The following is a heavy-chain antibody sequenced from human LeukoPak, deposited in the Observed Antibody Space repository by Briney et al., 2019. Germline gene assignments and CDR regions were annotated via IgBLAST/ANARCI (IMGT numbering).Heavy chain of an antibody. CDR2: IDPSGPT. V-gene: IGHV4-34*01. D-gene: IGHD3-10*01. J-gene: IGHJ6*03. CDR1: CGSFSVNY. CDR3: AGDTDDYSYMDV. Sequence: SETLSLTCAIYCGSFSVNYWSWIPQPRGKAPEWIEEIDPSGPTNYNPSLKSRVTISGDTSKNQFSLNLTSVTAADTAVYYCAGDTDDYSYMDVWGKGTTVSVSS.